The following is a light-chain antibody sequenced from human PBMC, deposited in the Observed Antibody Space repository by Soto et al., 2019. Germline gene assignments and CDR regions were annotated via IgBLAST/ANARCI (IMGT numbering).Light chain of an antibody. Sequence: QSVLTQPPSVSAAPGQRVAISCSGSRSNIGDNFVSWYHHVPGTAPQLLIYDNHNRPSGIPDRFSGSKSDTSATLGITGLQTGDEADYYCAAWDTDLSAVVFGGGTKVTVL. J-gene: IGLJ2*01. V-gene: IGLV1-51*01. CDR3: AAWDTDLSAVV. CDR1: RSNIGDNF. CDR2: DNH.